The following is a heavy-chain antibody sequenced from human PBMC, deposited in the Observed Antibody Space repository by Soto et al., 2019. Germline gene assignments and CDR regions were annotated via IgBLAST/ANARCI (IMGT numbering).Heavy chain of an antibody. Sequence: QVQLVQSAAEVKKPGASVKVSCKASGYSFTSYGITWVRQAPGQGLEWLGWISPYNGDTSYAQKLQGRVTMTTDTATSTAYMELRSLRSGDTAVYYCARGGLGYCSGGRGPKNWFGPCGQGTLVTVSS. CDR3: ARGGLGYCSGGRGPKNWFGP. V-gene: IGHV1-18*01. CDR1: GYSFTSYG. CDR2: ISPYNGDT. J-gene: IGHJ5*02. D-gene: IGHD2-15*01.